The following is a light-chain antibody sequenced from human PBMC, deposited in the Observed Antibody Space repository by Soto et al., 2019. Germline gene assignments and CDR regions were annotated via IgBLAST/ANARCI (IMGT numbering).Light chain of an antibody. CDR1: QSVSSSY. Sequence: VFTQSPGTLSLSPGERATLSCMASQSVSSSYLAWYQQKPGQAPRLLIYGASSRATGIPDRFSGSGSGTDFTLTISRLEPEDFAVYYCQQYGSSPLTFGGGTKVDIK. CDR3: QQYGSSPLT. J-gene: IGKJ4*01. V-gene: IGKV3-20*01. CDR2: GAS.